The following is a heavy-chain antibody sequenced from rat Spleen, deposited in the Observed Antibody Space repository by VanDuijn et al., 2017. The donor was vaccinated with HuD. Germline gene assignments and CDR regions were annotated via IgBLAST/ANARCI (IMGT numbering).Heavy chain of an antibody. V-gene: IGHV5-20*01. Sequence: EVQLVESGGGLVQPGRSLKLSCAASGFTFNDYYMAWVRQAPTKGLEWVASISNSGGNTYYPDSVKGRFTISRDNAQNILYLQMDSLRSEDTATYYCTTGGGEYPYWCQSTMVTVSS. D-gene: IGHD1-11*01. J-gene: IGHJ3*01. CDR1: GFTFNDYY. CDR2: ISNSGGNT. CDR3: TTGGGEYPY.